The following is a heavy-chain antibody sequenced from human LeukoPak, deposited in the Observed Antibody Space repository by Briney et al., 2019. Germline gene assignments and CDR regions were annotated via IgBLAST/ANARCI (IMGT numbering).Heavy chain of an antibody. CDR1: GGSISSYY. CDR2: IYTSGST. V-gene: IGHV4-4*07. Sequence: SETLSLTCTVSGGSISSYYWSWIRQPAGKGLEWIGRIYTSGSTNYNPSLKSRVTMSVDTSKNQFSLKLSSVTAADTAVYYCAREPLDCSSTSCYSGYYMDVWGKGTTVTVSS. D-gene: IGHD2-2*01. CDR3: AREPLDCSSTSCYSGYYMDV. J-gene: IGHJ6*03.